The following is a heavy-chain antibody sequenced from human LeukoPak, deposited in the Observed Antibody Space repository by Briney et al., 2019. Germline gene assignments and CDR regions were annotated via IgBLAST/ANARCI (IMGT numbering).Heavy chain of an antibody. J-gene: IGHJ4*02. V-gene: IGHV3-23*01. CDR1: GFTINNYG. D-gene: IGHD4-23*01. CDR2: ISGGVGIT. Sequence: PGGSLRLSCAASGFTINNYGMTWVRQVPGKGLEWVSVISGGVGITNYADSVKGRFTIPRDTSENTLYLQMNSLRADDTGVYYCAKGVGGNPRYYFDYWGQGTVVTVSS. CDR3: AKGVGGNPRYYFDY.